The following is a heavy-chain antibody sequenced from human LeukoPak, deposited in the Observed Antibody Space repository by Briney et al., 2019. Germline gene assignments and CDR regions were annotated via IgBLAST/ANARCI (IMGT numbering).Heavy chain of an antibody. Sequence: QSGGSLRLSCAASGFTFNSYAMSWVRQAPGKGLEWVSTISGSTISTYYADSVKGRFTISRDNSKNTLYLQLNSLRAEDTAVYYCAKGGYSSGWGEIDYWGQGTLVTVSS. CDR3: AKGGYSSGWGEIDY. V-gene: IGHV3-23*01. CDR2: ISGSTIST. CDR1: GFTFNSYA. J-gene: IGHJ4*02. D-gene: IGHD6-19*01.